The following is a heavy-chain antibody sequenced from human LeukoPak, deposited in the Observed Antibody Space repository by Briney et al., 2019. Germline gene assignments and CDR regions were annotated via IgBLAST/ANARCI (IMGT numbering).Heavy chain of an antibody. CDR3: ARDRSGKYYYGSGSYHNAPIDY. V-gene: IGHV3-21*01. CDR2: IDNSGTYI. D-gene: IGHD3-10*01. CDR1: GFTFTTYS. J-gene: IGHJ4*02. Sequence: GGSLRLSCTASGFTFTTYSMDWVRQAPGKGLEWVSSIDNSGTYIYYADSVKGRFTISRDNSKNSLYLQMNSLRAEDTAVYYCARDRSGKYYYGSGSYHNAPIDYWGQGTLVTVSS.